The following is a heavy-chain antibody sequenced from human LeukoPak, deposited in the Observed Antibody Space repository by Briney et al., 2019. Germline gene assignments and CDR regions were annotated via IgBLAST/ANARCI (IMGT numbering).Heavy chain of an antibody. V-gene: IGHV3-7*01. D-gene: IGHD2-15*01. CDR3: ASTFPYCTSGTCAL. CDR1: GLTCGSYW. J-gene: IGHJ4*02. CDR2: IHSNGGVN. Sequence: FLRICSAASGLTCGSYWMSWVSQAPAKGLEWVANIHSNGGVNNYVDSVKSRFTISRGNAANLLYLQVNSLRAEDSAVYYCASTFPYCTSGTCALGGQGTLVSVSS.